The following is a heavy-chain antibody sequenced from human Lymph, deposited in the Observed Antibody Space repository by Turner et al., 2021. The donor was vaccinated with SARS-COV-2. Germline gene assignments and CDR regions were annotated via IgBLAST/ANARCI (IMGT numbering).Heavy chain of an antibody. D-gene: IGHD1-26*01. V-gene: IGHV1-69*10. Sequence: QVQLVPSCAEVKKPGSSLKVSCQASGGPFSTYVISWVRQAPGQGLEWMGGINPILGIANYAQKVQGRVTITSDKSTSTAYMELSSLRSEDTAVYHCARRHSGNYDAFDIWGQGTMVTVSS. CDR3: ARRHSGNYDAFDI. J-gene: IGHJ3*02. CDR1: GGPFSTYV. CDR2: INPILGIA.